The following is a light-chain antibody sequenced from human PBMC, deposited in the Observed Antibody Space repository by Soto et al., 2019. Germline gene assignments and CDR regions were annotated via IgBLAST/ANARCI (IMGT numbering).Light chain of an antibody. CDR1: QSISTF. CDR3: QQSYSTPWT. J-gene: IGKJ1*01. CDR2: SAS. V-gene: IGKV1-39*01. Sequence: DIQMTQSPSSLSASIGDRVPITCRASQSISTFLNWFQQKPGKPPKLLICSASILQSGVPSRFSGSGSGTDFTLTISSLQPEDFATYYCQQSYSTPWTFGQGTKVEIK.